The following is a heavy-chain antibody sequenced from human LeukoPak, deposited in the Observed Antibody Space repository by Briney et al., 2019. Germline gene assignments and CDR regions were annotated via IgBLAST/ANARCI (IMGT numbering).Heavy chain of an antibody. CDR1: GGSTSSYY. D-gene: IGHD5-12*01. CDR2: IYTSGST. Sequence: SETLSLTCTVFGGSTSSYYWSWIRQPAGKGLEWIGRIYTSGSTNYNPSLKSRVTMSVDTSKNQFSLKLSSVTAADTAVYYCARAPAYSGYEVSGDWFDPWGQGTLVTVSS. J-gene: IGHJ5*02. CDR3: ARAPAYSGYEVSGDWFDP. V-gene: IGHV4-4*07.